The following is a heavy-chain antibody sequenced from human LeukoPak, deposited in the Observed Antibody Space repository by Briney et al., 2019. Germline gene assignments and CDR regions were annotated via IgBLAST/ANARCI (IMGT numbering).Heavy chain of an antibody. Sequence: GGSLRLSCSASGFTFSSYAMHWVRQAPGKGLEYVSAISSNGGSTYYADSVKGRFTISRDNSKNTLYLQMSSLRAEDTAVYYCARSQGSTYNPRSGFDYWGQGTLVTVSS. V-gene: IGHV3-64D*06. D-gene: IGHD1-14*01. CDR3: ARSQGSTYNPRSGFDY. J-gene: IGHJ4*02. CDR1: GFTFSSYA. CDR2: ISSNGGST.